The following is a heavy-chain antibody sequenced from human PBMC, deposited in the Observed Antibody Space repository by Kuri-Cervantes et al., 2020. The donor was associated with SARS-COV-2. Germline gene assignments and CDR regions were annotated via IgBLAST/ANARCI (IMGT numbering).Heavy chain of an antibody. CDR1: GYTFTSYA. Sequence: ASVKVSCKASGYTFTSYAMNWVRQAPGQGLEWMGWINTNTGNPTYAQGFTGRFVFSLDNSVSTAYLQISSLKAEDTAVYYCAGAEGEGAYYYYYGMDVWGQGTTVTVSS. D-gene: IGHD2-21*01. CDR3: AGAEGEGAYYYYYGMDV. J-gene: IGHJ6*02. CDR2: INTNTGNP. V-gene: IGHV7-4-1*02.